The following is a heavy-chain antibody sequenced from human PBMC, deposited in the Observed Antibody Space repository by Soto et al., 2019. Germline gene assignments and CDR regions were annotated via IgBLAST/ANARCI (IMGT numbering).Heavy chain of an antibody. CDR3: AKDGSHNFDY. D-gene: IGHD1-26*01. Sequence: QVQLVESGGGVVQPGRSLRLSCAASGFTFSHYAMHWVRQAPGKGLEWVALMSYDGSNEYYADDVKGRFTSSRDNSKNTLYLQMNSLRAEDTAVYYCAKDGSHNFDYWGQGTLVTVSS. V-gene: IGHV3-30*18. CDR1: GFTFSHYA. J-gene: IGHJ4*02. CDR2: MSYDGSNE.